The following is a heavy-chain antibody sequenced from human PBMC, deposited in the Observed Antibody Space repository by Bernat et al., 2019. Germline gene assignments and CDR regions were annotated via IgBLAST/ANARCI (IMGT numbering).Heavy chain of an antibody. V-gene: IGHV1-69*01. D-gene: IGHD3-3*01. CDR1: GGTFSSYA. CDR3: ARKKGPSIFGVVIPFDY. Sequence: QVQLVQSGAEVKKPGSSVKVSCKASGGTFSSYAISWVRQAPGQGLEWMGGIIPIFGTANYAQKFQGRVMITADESTSTAYMELSSLRSEDTAVYYCARKKGPSIFGVVIPFDYWGQGTLVTVSS. J-gene: IGHJ4*02. CDR2: IIPIFGTA.